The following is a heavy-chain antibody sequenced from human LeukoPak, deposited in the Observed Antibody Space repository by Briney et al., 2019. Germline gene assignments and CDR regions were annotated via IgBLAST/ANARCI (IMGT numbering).Heavy chain of an antibody. J-gene: IGHJ4*02. CDR2: ISGSGGTT. CDR3: AKDPGRWEPNY. D-gene: IGHD1-26*01. Sequence: GGSLRLSCAASGFTFSNYAMSWVRQAPGKGLEWVSAISGSGGTTYYADSVKGRFTISRDNSKNTLYLQMNSLRAEDTAVYYCAKDPGRWEPNYWGQGTLVTVSS. V-gene: IGHV3-23*01. CDR1: GFTFSNYA.